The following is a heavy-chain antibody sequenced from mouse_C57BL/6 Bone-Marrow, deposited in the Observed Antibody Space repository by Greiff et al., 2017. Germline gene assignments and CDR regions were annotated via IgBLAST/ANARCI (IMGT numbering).Heavy chain of an antibody. CDR1: GYTFTSYW. J-gene: IGHJ4*01. D-gene: IGHD2-5*01. V-gene: IGHV1-55*01. CDR2: IYPGSGST. Sequence: QVQLQQPGAELVKPGASVKMSCKASGYTFTSYWITWVKQRPGQGLEWIGDIYPGSGSTNYNEKFKSKATLTVDTSSSTAYMQLSSLTSEDSAVYFCALIYLVTTGAMDYWGQGTSVTVSS. CDR3: ALIYLVTTGAMDY.